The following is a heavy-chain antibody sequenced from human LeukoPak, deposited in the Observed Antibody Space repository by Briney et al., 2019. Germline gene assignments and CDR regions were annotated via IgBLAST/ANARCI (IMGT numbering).Heavy chain of an antibody. J-gene: IGHJ4*02. CDR1: GFTFSSYW. V-gene: IGHV3-74*01. CDR3: TRGYSGSYRIDY. CDR2: INSDGSTT. Sequence: GGSLRLSCAASGFTFSSYWMHWVRQAPGKGLVWVSRINSDGSTTSDADSVKGRFTISRDNAKNTLYLQMNSLRAEDTAVFYCTRGYSGSYRIDYWGQGTLVTVSS. D-gene: IGHD1-26*01.